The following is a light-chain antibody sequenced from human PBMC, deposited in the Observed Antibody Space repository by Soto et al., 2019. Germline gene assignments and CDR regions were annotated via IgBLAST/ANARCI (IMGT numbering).Light chain of an antibody. CDR2: QAS. Sequence: DIQMTQSPSSLSTSVGDRVTITCRASQDISRWLAWYQQKPGKAPKLLIYQASTLKSGVPSRFSGSGFGTEFTLTISSLQPDDFSTYYCQQYNRYPYTFGQGTKLEI. V-gene: IGKV1-5*03. CDR3: QQYNRYPYT. CDR1: QDISRW. J-gene: IGKJ2*01.